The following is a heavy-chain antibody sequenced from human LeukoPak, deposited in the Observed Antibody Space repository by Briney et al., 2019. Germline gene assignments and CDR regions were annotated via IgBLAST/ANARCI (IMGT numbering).Heavy chain of an antibody. CDR1: GITLSNYG. V-gene: IGHV3-23*01. CDR3: AKSSYWFDY. CDR2: ISDRGGST. D-gene: IGHD2-15*01. Sequence: GGTLRLSCVVSGITLSNYGMSWVRQAPGKGLEWVAGISDRGGSTYYADSVKGRFTISRDNSKNTLYLQMNSLRAEDTAVYYCAKSSYWFDYWGQGTLVTVSS. J-gene: IGHJ4*02.